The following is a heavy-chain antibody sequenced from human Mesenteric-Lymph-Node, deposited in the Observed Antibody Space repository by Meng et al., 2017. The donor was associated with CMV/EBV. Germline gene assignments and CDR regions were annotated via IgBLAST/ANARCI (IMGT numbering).Heavy chain of an antibody. D-gene: IGHD3-22*01. CDR2: IYYSEST. V-gene: IGHV4-31*03. CDR1: GGSVSSGIYY. CDR3: ARWFYYFDY. Sequence: SETLSLTCTVSGGSVSSGIYYWSWVRQHPGKGLEWIGYIYYSESTYNNPSLKSRVTISVDTYKNQFSLKLSSVTAADTAVYYCARWFYYFDYWGQGTLVTVSS. J-gene: IGHJ4*02.